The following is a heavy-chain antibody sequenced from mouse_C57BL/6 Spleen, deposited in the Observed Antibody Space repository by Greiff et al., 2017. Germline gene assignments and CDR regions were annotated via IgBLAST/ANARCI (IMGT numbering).Heavy chain of an antibody. D-gene: IGHD1-1*01. V-gene: IGHV1-69*01. CDR1: GYTFTSYW. CDR3: ARITTVVANYWYFDV. Sequence: QVQLKQPGAELVMPGASVKLSCKASGYTFTSYWMHWVKQRPGQGLEWIGEIDPSDSYTNYNQKFKGKSTLTVDKSSSTAYMQLSSLTSEDSAVYYCARITTVVANYWYFDVWGTGTTVTVSS. CDR2: IDPSDSYT. J-gene: IGHJ1*03.